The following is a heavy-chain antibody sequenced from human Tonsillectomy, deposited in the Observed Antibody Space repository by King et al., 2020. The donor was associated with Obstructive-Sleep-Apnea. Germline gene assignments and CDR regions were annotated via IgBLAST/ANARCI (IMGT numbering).Heavy chain of an antibody. J-gene: IGHJ4*02. CDR1: GYTFTRYY. CDR2: INPSGGIT. Sequence: VQLVESGAEVKKPGASVKVSCKASGYTFTRYYIYWVRQAPGQGLEWMGIINPSGGITNHAQKLQGRVTMTLVTSTSTGYMDLSSLRSEETAVYYCAATLGGATGFDFWGQGTLVTVSS. D-gene: IGHD3-16*01. V-gene: IGHV1-46*04. CDR3: AATLGGATGFDF.